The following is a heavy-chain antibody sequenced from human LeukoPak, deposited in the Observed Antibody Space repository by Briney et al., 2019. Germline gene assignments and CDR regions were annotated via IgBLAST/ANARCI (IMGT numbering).Heavy chain of an antibody. D-gene: IGHD1-26*01. Sequence: GGSLRLSCAASGVTFSSYSMNWVRQAPGKGLEWVSSISSSSSYIYYADSVKGRFTISRDNAKNSLYLQMNSLRAEDTAVYYCASDPGGLGHDWGQGTLVTVSS. CDR2: ISSSSSYI. CDR1: GVTFSSYS. V-gene: IGHV3-21*01. J-gene: IGHJ4*02. CDR3: ASDPGGLGHD.